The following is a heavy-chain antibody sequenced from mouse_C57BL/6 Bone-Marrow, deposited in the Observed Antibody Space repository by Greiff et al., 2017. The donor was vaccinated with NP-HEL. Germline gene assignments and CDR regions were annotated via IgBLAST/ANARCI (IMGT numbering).Heavy chain of an antibody. CDR3: TRGRSNCGFYALEY. D-gene: IGHD2-5*01. Sequence: QVQLQQSGAELVRPGASVKLSCKASGYTFTDYEMHCVKQTPVHRLEWIGAIDPATCGTAYNQKFKGKATLTADTSSSTAYMELRSLTSEDSAVDYYTRGRSNCGFYALEYWGQGTSVTVSA. V-gene: IGHV1-23*01. CDR2: IDPATCGT. J-gene: IGHJ4*01. CDR1: GYTFTDYE.